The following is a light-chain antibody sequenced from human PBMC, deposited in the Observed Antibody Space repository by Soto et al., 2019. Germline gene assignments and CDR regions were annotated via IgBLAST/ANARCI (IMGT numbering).Light chain of an antibody. CDR2: EVS. CDR1: SSDVGGYNY. CDR3: SSFTSGTTL. J-gene: IGLJ1*01. Sequence: QSALTQPASVSGSPGQSITISCTGTSSDVGGYNYVSWYQQHPGKAPKLMIYEVSNRPSGVSNRFSGSKSGNTASLTISGLQAEDEADYYCSSFTSGTTLFGTGNKLTVL. V-gene: IGLV2-14*01.